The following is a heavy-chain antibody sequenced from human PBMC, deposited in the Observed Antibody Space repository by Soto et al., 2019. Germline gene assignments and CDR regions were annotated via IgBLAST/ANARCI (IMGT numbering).Heavy chain of an antibody. Sequence: ASVKVSCKASGGTFSSYAISWVRQAPGQGLEWMGWINPNSGGTNYAQKFQGRVTMTRDTSISTAYMELSRLRSDDTAVYYCARSTKYSSSLSNLDYWGQGTLVTVSS. CDR3: ARSTKYSSSLSNLDY. J-gene: IGHJ4*02. D-gene: IGHD6-13*01. CDR1: GGTFSSYA. CDR2: INPNSGGT. V-gene: IGHV1-2*02.